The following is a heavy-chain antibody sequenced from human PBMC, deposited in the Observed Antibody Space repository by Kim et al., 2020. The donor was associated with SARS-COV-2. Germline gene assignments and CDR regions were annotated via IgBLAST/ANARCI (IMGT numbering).Heavy chain of an antibody. V-gene: IGHV4-39*01. J-gene: IGHJ4*02. CDR2: GSP. Sequence: GSPYYNPALKSRVTISVDTSKNQFSLKLSSVTAADTAVYYWASLGEFDYWGQGTLVTVSS. CDR3: ASLGEFDY. D-gene: IGHD3-16*01.